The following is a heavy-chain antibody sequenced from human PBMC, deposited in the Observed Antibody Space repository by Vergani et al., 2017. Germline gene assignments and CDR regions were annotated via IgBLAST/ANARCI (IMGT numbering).Heavy chain of an antibody. D-gene: IGHD3-10*01. J-gene: IGHJ5*02. CDR2: IIPIFGTA. CDR3: ASLYYYGSGSYGAPNWFDP. V-gene: IGHV1-69*13. Sequence: QVQLVQSGAEVKKPGSSVKVSCKASGGTFSSYAISWVRQAPGQGLEWMGRIIPIFGTANYAQKFQGRVTITADESTSTAYMELSSLRSEDTAVYYCASLYYYGSGSYGAPNWFDPWGQGTLVTVSS. CDR1: GGTFSSYA.